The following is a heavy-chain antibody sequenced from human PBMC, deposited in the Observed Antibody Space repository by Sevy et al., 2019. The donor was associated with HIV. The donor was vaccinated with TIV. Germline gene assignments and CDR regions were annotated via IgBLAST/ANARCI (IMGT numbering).Heavy chain of an antibody. V-gene: IGHV3-53*01. CDR1: GFTVSSNY. CDR2: IYSGGST. CDR3: ARVNGYSSCWYLGWFDP. J-gene: IGHJ5*02. Sequence: GGSLRLSCAASGFTVSSNYMSWVRQAPGKGLEWVSVIYSGGSTYYADSVKGRFTISRDNSKNTLYLQMNSLRAEDTAVYYCARVNGYSSCWYLGWFDPWGQGTLVTVSS. D-gene: IGHD6-19*01.